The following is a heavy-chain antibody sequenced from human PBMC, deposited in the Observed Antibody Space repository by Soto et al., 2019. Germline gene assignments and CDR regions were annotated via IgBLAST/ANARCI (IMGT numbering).Heavy chain of an antibody. CDR3: AGLRFSGGDYYYYGMDV. J-gene: IGHJ6*02. CDR2: IVVGSGNT. D-gene: IGHD3-3*01. V-gene: IGHV1-58*01. Sequence: QMQLVQSGPEVKKPGTSVKVSCKASGFTFTSSAVQWVRQARGQRLEWIGWIVVGSGNTNYAQKFQERVTITRDMSTSTAYIELSSLRSEDTAVYYCAGLRFSGGDYYYYGMDVWGQGTTVTVSS. CDR1: GFTFTSSA.